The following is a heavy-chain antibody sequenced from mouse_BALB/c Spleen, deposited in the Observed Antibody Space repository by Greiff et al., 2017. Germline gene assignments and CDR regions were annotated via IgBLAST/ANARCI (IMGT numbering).Heavy chain of an antibody. CDR3: ARESSGLYYAMDY. J-gene: IGHJ4*01. V-gene: IGHV2-9*02. Sequence: QVQLKQSGPGLVAPSQSLSITCTVSGFSLTSYGVHWVRQPPGKGLEWLGVIWAGGSTNYNSALMSRLSISKDNSKSQVFLKMNSLQTDDTAMYYCARESSGLYYAMDYWGQGTSVTVSS. D-gene: IGHD3-1*01. CDR2: IWAGGST. CDR1: GFSLTSYG.